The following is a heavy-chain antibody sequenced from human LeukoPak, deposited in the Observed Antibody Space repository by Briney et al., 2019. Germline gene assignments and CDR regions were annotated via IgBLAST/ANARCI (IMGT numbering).Heavy chain of an antibody. J-gene: IGHJ4*02. CDR2: IYYSGST. D-gene: IGHD3-3*01. V-gene: IGHV4-39*07. CDR3: ARFQIFGVVGPDY. Sequence: PSETLSLTCTVSGGSISSSSYYWGWIRQPPGKGLEWIGSIYYSGSTYYNPSLKSRVTISVDTSKDQFSLKLSSVTAADTAVYYCARFQIFGVVGPDYWGQGTLVTVSS. CDR1: GGSISSSSYY.